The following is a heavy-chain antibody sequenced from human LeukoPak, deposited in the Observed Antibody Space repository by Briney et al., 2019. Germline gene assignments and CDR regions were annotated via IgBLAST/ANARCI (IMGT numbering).Heavy chain of an antibody. CDR1: GVSISSSNW. D-gene: IGHD5-18*01. CDR3: ARARSSYGYGDAFDI. J-gene: IGHJ3*02. V-gene: IGHV4-4*02. Sequence: SGTLSLTCAVSGVSISSSNWWNWVRQPPGKGLEWIGEIHHSGSTNYNPSLKSRVTISVDKSKNQFSLKVSSVTAADTAVYYCARARSSYGYGDAFDIWGQGTMVTVSS. CDR2: IHHSGST.